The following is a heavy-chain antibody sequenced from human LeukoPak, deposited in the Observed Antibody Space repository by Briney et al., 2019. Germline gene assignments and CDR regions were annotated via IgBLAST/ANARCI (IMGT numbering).Heavy chain of an antibody. Sequence: PGGSLRLSCAASGFTFSSYNMNWVRQAPGKGLEWVSSISSSSSHIYYADSAKGRFTISRDNPKNSLYLQMNRLRAEDTAVYWCARDYIAYDPLDYWGQETLVTVSS. CDR3: ARDYIAYDPLDY. V-gene: IGHV3-21*01. J-gene: IGHJ4*02. CDR1: GFTFSSYN. CDR2: ISSSSSHI. D-gene: IGHD3-3*01.